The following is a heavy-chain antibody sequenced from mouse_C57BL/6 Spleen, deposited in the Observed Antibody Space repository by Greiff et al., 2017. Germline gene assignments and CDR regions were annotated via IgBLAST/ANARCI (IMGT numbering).Heavy chain of an antibody. CDR3: AKGSSYYGNWDYAIDY. CDR2: INPSTGGT. V-gene: IGHV1-42*01. D-gene: IGHD2-10*01. Sequence: EVQLQQSGPELVKPGASVKISCKASGYSFTGYYMNWVKQSPEKSLEWIGEINPSTGGTTYNQKFKAKATLTVDKSSSTAYMQLKSLTSEDSAVYYCAKGSSYYGNWDYAIDYWGQGTSVTVSS. CDR1: GYSFTGYY. J-gene: IGHJ4*01.